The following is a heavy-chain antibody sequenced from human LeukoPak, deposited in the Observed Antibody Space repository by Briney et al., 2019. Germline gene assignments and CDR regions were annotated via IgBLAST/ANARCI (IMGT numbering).Heavy chain of an antibody. D-gene: IGHD6-13*01. CDR2: ISSSISTT. Sequence: GGSLRLSCAASGFSFSSYEMAWVRQAPGKGLEFISYISSSISTTYYADSVRGRFTISRDNAKNSLDLQMKNLRAEDTAVYYCASWAGAAAGFNGPFDYWGQGTLVTVSS. V-gene: IGHV3-48*03. CDR3: ASWAGAAAGFNGPFDY. J-gene: IGHJ4*02. CDR1: GFSFSSYE.